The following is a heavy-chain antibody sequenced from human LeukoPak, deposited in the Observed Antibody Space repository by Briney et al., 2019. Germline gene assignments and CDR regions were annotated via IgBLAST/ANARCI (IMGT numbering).Heavy chain of an antibody. J-gene: IGHJ4*02. CDR3: ARGGSSCFDS. Sequence: GGSLRLSCAASGFTLSSYHMNWVRQAPGKGLEWVSYISSSSGTIYYADSVKGRFTTSRDNAKNSLYLQMNNLRDEDKAVYYCARGGSSCFDSWGQGTLVTVSS. V-gene: IGHV3-48*02. CDR2: ISSSSGTI. D-gene: IGHD6-13*01. CDR1: GFTLSSYH.